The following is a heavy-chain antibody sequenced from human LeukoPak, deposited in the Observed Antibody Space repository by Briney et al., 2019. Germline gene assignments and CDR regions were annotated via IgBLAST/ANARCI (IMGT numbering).Heavy chain of an antibody. J-gene: IGHJ5*02. Sequence: SVKVSCKASGYTFTTYGISWVRQAPGQGLEWMGRIIPILGAPNYAQKFQGRVTITTDESTRTAYMELSSLRSEDTAVYYCAREGSFLGYCSGGRCSNWFDPWGQGTLVTVSS. D-gene: IGHD2-15*01. CDR1: GYTFTTYG. V-gene: IGHV1-69*11. CDR2: IIPILGAP. CDR3: AREGSFLGYCSGGRCSNWFDP.